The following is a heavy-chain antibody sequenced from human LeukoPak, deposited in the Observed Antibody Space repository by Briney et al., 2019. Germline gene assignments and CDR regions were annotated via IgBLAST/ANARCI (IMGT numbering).Heavy chain of an antibody. CDR3: ARDSEYSYGYGGFDY. J-gene: IGHJ4*02. V-gene: IGHV4-4*02. D-gene: IGHD5-18*01. Sequence: SGTLSLTCAVSGGSISSSNWWSLVRQPPGKGLEWIGEIYHSGSTNYNPSLKSRVTISVDKSKNQFSLKLSSVTAADTAVYYCARDSEYSYGYGGFDYWGQGTLVTVSS. CDR1: GGSISSSNW. CDR2: IYHSGST.